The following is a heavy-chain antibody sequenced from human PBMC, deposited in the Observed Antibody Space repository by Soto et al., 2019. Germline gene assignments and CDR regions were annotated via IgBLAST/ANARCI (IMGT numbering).Heavy chain of an antibody. Sequence: GGSLRLSCAASGFTFSSYAMSWVRQAPGKGLEWVSAISGSGGSTYYADSVKGRFTISRDNSKNTLYLQMNSLRAEDTAVYYCARDYCSGGSCYSSGPGPWGQGTPVTVSS. V-gene: IGHV3-23*01. CDR2: ISGSGGST. D-gene: IGHD2-15*01. CDR1: GFTFSSYA. CDR3: ARDYCSGGSCYSSGPGP. J-gene: IGHJ5*02.